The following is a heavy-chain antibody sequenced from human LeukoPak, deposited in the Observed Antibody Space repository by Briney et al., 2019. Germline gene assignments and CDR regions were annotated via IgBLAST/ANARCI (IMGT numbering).Heavy chain of an antibody. V-gene: IGHV3-48*03. CDR1: GFTFSSYE. J-gene: IGHJ4*02. CDR3: AREVYYGSGRRFDY. D-gene: IGHD3-10*01. Sequence: PGGSLRLTCAASGFTFSSYEMNWVRQAPGKGLEWISYISLSSSAIYYADSVEGRFTISRDNGKNSLFLQMNSLRDEDTAVDYCAREVYYGSGRRFDYWGQGTLVTVSS. CDR2: ISLSSSAI.